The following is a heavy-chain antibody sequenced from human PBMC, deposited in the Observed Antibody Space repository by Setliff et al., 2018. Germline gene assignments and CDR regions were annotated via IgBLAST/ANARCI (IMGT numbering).Heavy chain of an antibody. CDR2: LHTSGSI. CDR3: ARASYGWGSHYKIKWFDP. V-gene: IGHV4-61*02. D-gene: IGHD3-10*01. Sequence: SETLSLTCTVSGGSISSGTYYWSWIRQPAGKGLEWIGRLHTSGSIDYNPSLKSRVTISLDKSRNQFSLHLNSVTASDTAVYYCARASYGWGSHYKIKWFDPWGQGTLVTVSS. CDR1: GGSISSGTYY. J-gene: IGHJ5*02.